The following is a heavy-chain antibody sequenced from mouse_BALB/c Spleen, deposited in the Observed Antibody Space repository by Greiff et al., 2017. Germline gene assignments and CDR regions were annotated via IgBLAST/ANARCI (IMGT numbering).Heavy chain of an antibody. V-gene: IGHV5-9-4*01. CDR2: ISSGGSYT. CDR3: ARGYYGSSYVYFDV. J-gene: IGHJ1*01. D-gene: IGHD1-1*01. Sequence: EVKLVESGGGLVKPGGSLKLSCAASGFTFSSYAMSWVRQSPEKRLEWVAEISSGGSYTYYPDTVTGRFTISRDNAKNTLYLEMSSLRSEDTAMYYCARGYYGSSYVYFDVWGAGTTVTVSS. CDR1: GFTFSSYA.